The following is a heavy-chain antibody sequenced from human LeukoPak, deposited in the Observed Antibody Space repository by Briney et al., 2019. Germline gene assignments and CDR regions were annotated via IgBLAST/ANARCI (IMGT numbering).Heavy chain of an antibody. CDR3: ARSERRADAFDI. Sequence: SETLSLTCTVSGGSISSYDWSWIRQPPGKGLEWIGYIYYSGSTNYNPSLKSRVTISVDTSKNQFSLKLSSVTAADTAVYYCARSERRADAFDIWGQGTMVTVSS. CDR2: IYYSGST. CDR1: GGSISSYD. V-gene: IGHV4-59*01. D-gene: IGHD1-1*01. J-gene: IGHJ3*02.